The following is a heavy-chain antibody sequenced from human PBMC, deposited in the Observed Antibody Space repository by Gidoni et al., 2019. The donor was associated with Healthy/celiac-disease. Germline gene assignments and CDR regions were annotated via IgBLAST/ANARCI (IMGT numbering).Heavy chain of an antibody. CDR1: GFTFDDYA. V-gene: IGHV3-9*01. D-gene: IGHD1-26*01. CDR3: AKADHLDPTVGGYYYYYGMDV. CDR2: ISWNSGSI. J-gene: IGHJ6*02. Sequence: EVQLVESGGGLVQPGRSLRLSCAASGFTFDDYAMHWVRQAPGKGLEWVSGISWNSGSIGYADSVKGRFTISRDNAKNSLYLQMNSLRAEDTALYYCAKADHLDPTVGGYYYYYGMDVWGQGTTVTVSS.